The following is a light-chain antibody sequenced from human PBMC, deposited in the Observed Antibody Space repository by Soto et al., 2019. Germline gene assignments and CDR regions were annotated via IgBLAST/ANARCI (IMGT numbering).Light chain of an antibody. CDR2: TAS. J-gene: IGKJ2*01. V-gene: IGKV1-39*01. CDR3: QQTYSTLST. Sequence: DIQMTQSPSSLSASVGDGVTITCRASQTISSSLNWYQQKPGKAPKLLIYTASSLQSGVPSRFSGSGSGTGFTLTIRSLQPEDFATYYCQQTYSTLSTFGQGTKVDIK. CDR1: QTISSS.